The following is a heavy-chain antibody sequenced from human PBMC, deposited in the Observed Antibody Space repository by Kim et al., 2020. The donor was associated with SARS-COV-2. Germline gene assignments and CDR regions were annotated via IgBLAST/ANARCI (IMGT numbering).Heavy chain of an antibody. V-gene: IGHV4-39*02. CDR3: ARETRGSSAIDY. D-gene: IGHD1-26*01. Sequence: YNPSLKSRVTIAVDTSKYQFSRKLSSVTAADTALFYCARETRGSSAIDYWGQGTLVTVSS. J-gene: IGHJ4*02.